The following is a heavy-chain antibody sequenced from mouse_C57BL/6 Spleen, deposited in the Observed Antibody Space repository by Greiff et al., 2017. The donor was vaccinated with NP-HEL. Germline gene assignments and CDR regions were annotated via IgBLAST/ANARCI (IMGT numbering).Heavy chain of an antibody. D-gene: IGHD1-1*01. V-gene: IGHV5-12*01. CDR2: ISNGGGST. CDR1: GFTFSDYY. CDR3: ARQSYGSSFAMDY. Sequence: EVQLVESGGGLVQPGGSLKLSCAASGFTFSDYYMYWVRQTPEKRLEWVAYISNGGGSTYYPDTVKGRFTISRDNAKNTLYLQMSRLKSEDTAMYYCARQSYGSSFAMDYWGQGTSVTVSS. J-gene: IGHJ4*01.